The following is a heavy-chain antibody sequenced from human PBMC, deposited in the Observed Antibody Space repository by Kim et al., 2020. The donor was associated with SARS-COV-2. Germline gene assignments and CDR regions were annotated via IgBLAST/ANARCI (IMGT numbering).Heavy chain of an antibody. CDR1: GGSISSYY. V-gene: IGHV4-59*08. CDR2: IYYSGST. CDR3: ARLSGVAGRGSGFDY. D-gene: IGHD6-19*01. J-gene: IGHJ4*02. Sequence: SETLSLTCTVSGGSISSYYWSWIRQPPGKGLEWIGYIYYSGSTNYNPSLKSRVTISVDTSKNQFSLKLSSVTAADTAVYYCARLSGVAGRGSGFDYLGQGTLVTVSS.